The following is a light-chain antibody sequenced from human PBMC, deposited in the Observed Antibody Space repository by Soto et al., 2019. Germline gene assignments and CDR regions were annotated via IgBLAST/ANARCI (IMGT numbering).Light chain of an antibody. Sequence: QSVLTQPASVSGSPGQSITISCTRTSTDVGGYNYVSWYQQHPGKAPKVMIYEVSNRPSGVSNRFSGSKSGNTASLTISGLQAEDEADYYCNSYSSTTPLYVFGTGTKVTVL. J-gene: IGLJ1*01. CDR3: NSYSSTTPLYV. CDR1: STDVGGYNY. V-gene: IGLV2-14*01. CDR2: EVS.